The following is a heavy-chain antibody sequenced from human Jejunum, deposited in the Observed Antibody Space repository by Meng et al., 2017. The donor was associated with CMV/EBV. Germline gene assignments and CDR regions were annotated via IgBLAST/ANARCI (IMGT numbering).Heavy chain of an antibody. CDR3: VRVGTTGRVKFDL. D-gene: IGHD3/OR15-3a*01. CDR2: INTDGSIT. V-gene: IGHV3-74*01. J-gene: IGHJ6*02. Sequence: ASGFTFRSYWMHWVRQAPGKGLVWVARINTDGSITNYGDSVEGRFTVSRENVQNTLYLQMSSLRADDTAVYYCVRVGTTGRVKFDLWGQGTTVTVSS. CDR1: GFTFRSYW.